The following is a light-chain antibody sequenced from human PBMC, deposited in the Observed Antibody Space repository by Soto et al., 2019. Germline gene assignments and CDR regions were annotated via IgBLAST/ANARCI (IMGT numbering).Light chain of an antibody. Sequence: QAVVTQPASVSGSPGQSITISCTGTSSDVGIYNLVSWYQQHPDKAPKLLIYEGSKRPSGISYRFSGAKSGNTASLTISGLQAEDEADYYCCSYAGSRNFVFGTGTKVTVL. CDR1: SSDVGIYNL. J-gene: IGLJ1*01. CDR3: CSYAGSRNFV. CDR2: EGS. V-gene: IGLV2-23*01.